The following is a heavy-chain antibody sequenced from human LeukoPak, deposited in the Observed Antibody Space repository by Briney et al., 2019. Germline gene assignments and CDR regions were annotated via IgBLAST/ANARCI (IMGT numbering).Heavy chain of an antibody. V-gene: IGHV6-1*01. D-gene: IGHD4-17*01. Sequence: SQTLSLTCAISGDSVSSNSAAWNWIRQSPSRGLEWLGRTYYRSEWYNDSAVSVQSRITINPDTSENQFSLQLNSVTPEDTAVYFCARGPGLRMGAFDIWGQGTVVSVSS. CDR2: TYYRSEWYN. CDR1: GDSVSSNSAA. J-gene: IGHJ3*02. CDR3: ARGPGLRMGAFDI.